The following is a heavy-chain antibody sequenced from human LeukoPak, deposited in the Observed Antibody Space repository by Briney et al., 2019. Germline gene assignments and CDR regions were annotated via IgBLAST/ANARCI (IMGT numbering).Heavy chain of an antibody. CDR3: ATNSLVRGKGSDY. Sequence: GGSLRLSCAASGFTFSSYAMHWVRQAPGKGLEWVAVISYDGSNKYYADSVKGRFTMSRDNAKKSVYLQMNSLRGDDTAVYYCATNSLVRGKGSDYWGQGTLVTVSS. CDR1: GFTFSSYA. V-gene: IGHV3-30-3*01. J-gene: IGHJ4*02. D-gene: IGHD3-10*01. CDR2: ISYDGSNK.